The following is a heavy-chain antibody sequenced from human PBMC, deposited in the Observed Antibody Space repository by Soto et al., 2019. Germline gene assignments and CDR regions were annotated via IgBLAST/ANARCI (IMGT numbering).Heavy chain of an antibody. J-gene: IGHJ3*02. CDR2: IYSGGST. CDR1: GFTVSSNY. Sequence: GGSLRLSCAASGFTVSSNYMSWVRQAPGKGLEWVSVIYSGGSTYYADSVKGRFTISRDNSKNTLYLQMNSLRAEDTAVYYCASVMITFGGVIATDAFDIWGQGTMVTVSS. D-gene: IGHD3-16*02. CDR3: ASVMITFGGVIATDAFDI. V-gene: IGHV3-53*01.